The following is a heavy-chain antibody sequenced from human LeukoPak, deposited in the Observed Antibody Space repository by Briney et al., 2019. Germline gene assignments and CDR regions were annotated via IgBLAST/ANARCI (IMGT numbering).Heavy chain of an antibody. J-gene: IGHJ6*03. CDR1: GGSISSHY. CDR3: ARGVRDYDFWSGDYYYYYYMDV. D-gene: IGHD3-3*01. V-gene: IGHV4-59*11. Sequence: SETLSLTCTVSGGSISSHYWSWIRQPPGKGLEWIGYIYYRGSTNYNPSLKSRVTISVDTSKNQFSLKLSSVTAADTAVYYCARGVRDYDFWSGDYYYYYYMDVWGKGTTVTVSS. CDR2: IYYRGST.